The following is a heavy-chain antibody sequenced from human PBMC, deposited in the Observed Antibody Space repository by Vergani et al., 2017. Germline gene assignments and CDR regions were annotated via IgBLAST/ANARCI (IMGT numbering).Heavy chain of an antibody. CDR1: GFTFSSYW. CDR3: ARDGYYDSSGYYGREDAFDI. V-gene: IGHV3-74*01. J-gene: IGHJ3*02. Sequence: EVQLVESGGGLVQPGGSLRLSCAASGFTFSSYWMHWVRHAPGKGLVWVSRINSDGSSTSYADSVKGRFTISRDNAKNTLYLQMNSLRAEDTAVYYCARDGYYDSSGYYGREDAFDIWGQGTMVTVSS. D-gene: IGHD3-22*01. CDR2: INSDGSST.